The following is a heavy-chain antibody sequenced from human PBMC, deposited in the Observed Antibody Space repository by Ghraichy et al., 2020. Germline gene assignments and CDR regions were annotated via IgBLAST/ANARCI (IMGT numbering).Heavy chain of an antibody. CDR3: ARVSTVTTLATSWFDP. CDR2: ISSSSSTI. CDR1: GFTFSSYS. Sequence: GGSLRLSCAASGFTFSSYSMNWVRQAPGKGLEWVSYISSSSSTIYYADSVKGRFTISRDNAKNSLYLQMNSLRDEDTAVYYCARVSTVTTLATSWFDPWGQGTLVTVSS. V-gene: IGHV3-48*02. J-gene: IGHJ5*02. D-gene: IGHD4-17*01.